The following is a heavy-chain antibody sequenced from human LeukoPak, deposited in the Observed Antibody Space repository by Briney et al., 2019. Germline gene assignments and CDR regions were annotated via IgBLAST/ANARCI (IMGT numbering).Heavy chain of an antibody. CDR2: ISSSSSYI. D-gene: IGHD3-3*01. V-gene: IGHV3-21*01. J-gene: IGHJ6*02. CDR3: ARATGFWSDSYSAYYYGMGV. Sequence: PGGSLRLSCAASGFTFSSYSMNWVRQAPGKGLEWVSSISSSSSYIYYADSVKGRFTISRDNAKNSLYLQMNSLRAEDTAVYYCARATGFWSDSYSAYYYGMGVWGQGTTVTVSS. CDR1: GFTFSSYS.